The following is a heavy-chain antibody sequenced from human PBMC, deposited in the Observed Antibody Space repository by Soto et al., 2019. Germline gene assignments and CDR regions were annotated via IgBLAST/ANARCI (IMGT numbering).Heavy chain of an antibody. CDR3: ARVGDYYDSSGYEPDAFDI. CDR1: GFTFSSYG. J-gene: IGHJ3*02. V-gene: IGHV3-33*01. D-gene: IGHD3-22*01. CDR2: IWYDGSNK. Sequence: PGGSLRLSCAASGFTFSSYGMHWVRQAPGKGLEWVAVIWYDGSNKYYADSVKGRFTISRDNSKNTLYLQMNSLRAEDTAVYYCARVGDYYDSSGYEPDAFDIWGQGTMVTVSS.